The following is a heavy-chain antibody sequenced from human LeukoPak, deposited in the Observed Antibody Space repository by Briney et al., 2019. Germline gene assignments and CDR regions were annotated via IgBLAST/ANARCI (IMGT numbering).Heavy chain of an antibody. Sequence: GASVKVSCKVSGYTLTELSMHWVRQAPGKGLEWMGGFDPEDGETICAQKFQGRVTMTEDTSTDTAYMELSSLRSEDTAVYYCATSNPVLMVYAIRWYFDLWGRGTLVTVSS. CDR1: GYTLTELS. J-gene: IGHJ2*01. D-gene: IGHD2-8*01. V-gene: IGHV1-24*01. CDR3: ATSNPVLMVYAIRWYFDL. CDR2: FDPEDGET.